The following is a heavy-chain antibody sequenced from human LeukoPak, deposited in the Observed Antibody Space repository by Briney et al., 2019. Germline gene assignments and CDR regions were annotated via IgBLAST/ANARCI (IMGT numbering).Heavy chain of an antibody. V-gene: IGHV3-23*01. CDR3: AKEEYSSSWYEYYYYYYGMDV. J-gene: IGHJ6*02. CDR1: GFTFSSYG. CDR2: ISGSGGST. Sequence: GGSLRLPCAASGFTFSSYGMHWVRQAPGKGLEWVSAISGSGGSTYYADSVKGRFTISRDNSKNTLYLQMNSLRAEDTAVYYCAKEEYSSSWYEYYYYYYGMDVWGQGTTVTVSS. D-gene: IGHD6-13*01.